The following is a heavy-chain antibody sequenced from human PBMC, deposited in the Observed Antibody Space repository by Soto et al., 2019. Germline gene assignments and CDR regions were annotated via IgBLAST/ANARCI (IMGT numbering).Heavy chain of an antibody. CDR2: IDSDGSST. Sequence: EVQLVESGGGLVQPGGSLRLSCAASGFTFRSYWMHWVRQVPGKGLVWVSRIDSDGSSTNYADSVKGRFTISRDNAKNTVYLQMNSLTTEDTGVYYCASSVAAAGTYLYFYGLDAWGQGTTVTVSS. CDR3: ASSVAAAGTYLYFYGLDA. CDR1: GFTFRSYW. J-gene: IGHJ6*01. V-gene: IGHV3-74*01. D-gene: IGHD6-25*01.